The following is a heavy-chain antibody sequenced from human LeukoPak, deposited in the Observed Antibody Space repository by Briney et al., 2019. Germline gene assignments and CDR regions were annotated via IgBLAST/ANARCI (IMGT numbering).Heavy chain of an antibody. CDR1: GFTFSSYS. D-gene: IGHD2-8*01. J-gene: IGHJ4*02. V-gene: IGHV3-21*01. CDR3: ARENIVLMVYAIDD. Sequence: NPGGSLRLSCAASGFTFSSYSMNWVRQAPGKGLEWVSSISSSSSYIYYADSVKGRFTISRDNAKNSLYLQMNSLRAEDTAVYYCARENIVLMVYAIDDWGQGTLVTASS. CDR2: ISSSSSYI.